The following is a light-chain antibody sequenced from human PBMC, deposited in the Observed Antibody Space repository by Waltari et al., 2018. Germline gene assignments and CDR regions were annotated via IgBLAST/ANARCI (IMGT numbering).Light chain of an antibody. V-gene: IGLV2-23*02. CDR2: DVT. Sequence: QSALAQPASMSGSPGQSITISCTGTKSDVGNYDLVSWYQQHPGKAPKVLIYDVTKRPSVLSTRFSGSKSANTASLTISGLQAEDEADYYCCSYAGGHTYVFGTGTKVTVL. J-gene: IGLJ1*01. CDR1: KSDVGNYDL. CDR3: CSYAGGHTYV.